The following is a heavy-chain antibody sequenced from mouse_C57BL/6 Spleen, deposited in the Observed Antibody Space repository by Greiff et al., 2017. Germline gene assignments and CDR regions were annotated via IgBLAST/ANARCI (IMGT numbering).Heavy chain of an antibody. Sequence: EVLLVESGGGLVQPKGSLKLSCAASGFSFNTYAMNWVRQAPGKGLEWVARIRSKSNNHATYYADSVKDRFTISRDDSESMLYLQMNNLKTEDTAMYYCVRGYDGYEGFDYWGQGTTLTVSS. D-gene: IGHD2-3*01. V-gene: IGHV10-1*01. J-gene: IGHJ2*01. CDR3: VRGYDGYEGFDY. CDR2: IRSKSNNHAT. CDR1: GFSFNTYA.